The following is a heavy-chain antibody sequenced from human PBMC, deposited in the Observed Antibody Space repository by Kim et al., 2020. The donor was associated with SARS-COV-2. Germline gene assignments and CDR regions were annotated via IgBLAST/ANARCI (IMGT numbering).Heavy chain of an antibody. CDR1: GFDFIPAW. V-gene: IGHV3-15*01. J-gene: IGHJ1*01. Sequence: GGSLRLSCKSSGFDFIPAWMTWVRQAPGKGLEWVGRIRSRGSGGTADYATPVQGRFTISRDDSMNTIYLEMHSLRTDDTALYYCAHVRDPSSWSLQSWG. CDR3: AHVRDPSSWSLQS. D-gene: IGHD6-13*01. CDR2: IRSRGSGGTA.